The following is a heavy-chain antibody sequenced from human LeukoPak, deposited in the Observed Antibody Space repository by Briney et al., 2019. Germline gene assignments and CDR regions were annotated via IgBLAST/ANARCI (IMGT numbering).Heavy chain of an antibody. CDR2: MNPNSGNT. J-gene: IGHJ5*02. Sequence: GASVKVSCKASGYTFTSYDINWVRQATGQGLEWMGWMNPNSGNTGYAQKFQGRVTMTRNTSISTAYMELSSLRSEDTAVYYCARAPYYDILTGSNWFDPWGQGTLVTVSS. D-gene: IGHD3-9*01. CDR3: ARAPYYDILTGSNWFDP. CDR1: GYTFTSYD. V-gene: IGHV1-8*01.